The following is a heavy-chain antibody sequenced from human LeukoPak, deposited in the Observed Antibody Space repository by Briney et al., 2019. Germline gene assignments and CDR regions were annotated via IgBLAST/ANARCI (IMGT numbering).Heavy chain of an antibody. V-gene: IGHV3-20*04. D-gene: IGHD2-2*02. CDR1: GFTFDDYG. CDR3: ARDPFPVVPAAIDSLDEGFMVDY. J-gene: IGHJ4*02. Sequence: PGGSLRLSCAASGFTFDDYGMSWVRQAPGKGLEWVSGINWNGGSTGYADSVKGRFTISRDNAKNSLYLQMNSLRAEDTAVYYCARDPFPVVPAAIDSLDEGFMVDYWGQGTLVTVSS. CDR2: INWNGGST.